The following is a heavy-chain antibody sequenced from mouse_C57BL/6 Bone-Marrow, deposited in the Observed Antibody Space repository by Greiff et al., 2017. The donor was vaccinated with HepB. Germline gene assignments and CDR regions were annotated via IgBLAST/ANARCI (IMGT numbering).Heavy chain of an antibody. Sequence: VQLQQSGPELVKPGASVKISCKASGYAFSSSWMNWVKQRPGQGLEWIGRIYPGDGDTNYNEKFKGKATLTADKSSSTAYMQLSSLTSEDSAVYFCARWGGTGYWGQGTTLTVSS. J-gene: IGHJ2*01. CDR2: IYPGDGDT. CDR3: ARWGGTGY. V-gene: IGHV1-82*01. D-gene: IGHD2-14*01. CDR1: GYAFSSSW.